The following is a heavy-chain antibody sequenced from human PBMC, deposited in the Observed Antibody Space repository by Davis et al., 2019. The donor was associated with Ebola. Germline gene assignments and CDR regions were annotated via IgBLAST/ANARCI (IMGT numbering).Heavy chain of an antibody. CDR3: AKAQYSSSSSGFDY. D-gene: IGHD6-6*01. Sequence: GESLKISCAASGFTFDDYTMHWVRQAPGKGLEWVSLISWDGGSTYYADSVKGRFTISRDNSKNSLYLQMNSLRTEDTALYYCAKAQYSSSSSGFDYWGQGTLVTVSS. CDR2: ISWDGGST. V-gene: IGHV3-43*01. J-gene: IGHJ4*02. CDR1: GFTFDDYT.